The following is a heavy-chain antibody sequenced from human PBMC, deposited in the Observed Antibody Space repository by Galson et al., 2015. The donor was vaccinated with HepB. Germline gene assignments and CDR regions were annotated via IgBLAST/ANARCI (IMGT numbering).Heavy chain of an antibody. D-gene: IGHD4-23*01. J-gene: IGHJ3*01. CDR3: ARGGNPIVGAFDL. Sequence: PALVKPTQTLTLTCTFSGFSLSTPAMCVSWIRQPPGKALTWLALINWEDDKYFSTSLKTRLTISKDTSKNQVVLTITNVDPVDTATYYCARGGNPIVGAFDLWGQGTMVTVSS. CDR2: INWEDDK. CDR1: GFSLSTPAMC. V-gene: IGHV2-70*01.